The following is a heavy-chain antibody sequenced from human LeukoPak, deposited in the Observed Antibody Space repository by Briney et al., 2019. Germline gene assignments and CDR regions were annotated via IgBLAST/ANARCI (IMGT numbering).Heavy chain of an antibody. J-gene: IGHJ5*02. CDR3: ARGRIDFWSGYQITPYNWFDP. CDR2: INHSGST. CDR1: GGSFSGYY. D-gene: IGHD3-3*01. V-gene: IGHV4-34*01. Sequence: PSETLSLTCAVYGGSFSGYYWSWIRQPPGKGLEWIGEINHSGSTNYNPSLKSRVTISVDASKNQFSLKLGSVTAADTAVYYCARGRIDFWSGYQITPYNWFDPWGQGTLVTVSS.